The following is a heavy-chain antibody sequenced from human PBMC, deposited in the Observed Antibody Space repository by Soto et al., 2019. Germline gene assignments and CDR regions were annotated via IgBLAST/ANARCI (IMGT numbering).Heavy chain of an antibody. V-gene: IGHV4-30-4*08. CDR3: ARGPSGDKVHY. Sequence: SETLSLTCTVSGGSISSGGYYWSWIRQHPGKGLEWIGYIYYSGSTYYNPSLKSRVTISVDTSKNHFSLTLSSVTAADTAVYYCARGPSGDKVHYWGQGSLVT. CDR2: IYYSGST. J-gene: IGHJ4*02. D-gene: IGHD7-27*01. CDR1: GGSISSGGYY.